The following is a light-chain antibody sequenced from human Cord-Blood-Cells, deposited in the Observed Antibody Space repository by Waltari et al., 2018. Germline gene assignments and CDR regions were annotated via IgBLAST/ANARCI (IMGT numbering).Light chain of an antibody. CDR2: DAS. Sequence: DIQMTQSPSTLSASVGDRVTITCRASQSISSWLGWYQQKQGKAPKLLIYDASSLESGVPSRFSGSGSGTEFTLTISSLQPDDFATYYCQQYNSYSTFGQGTKVEIK. J-gene: IGKJ1*01. CDR1: QSISSW. CDR3: QQYNSYST. V-gene: IGKV1-5*01.